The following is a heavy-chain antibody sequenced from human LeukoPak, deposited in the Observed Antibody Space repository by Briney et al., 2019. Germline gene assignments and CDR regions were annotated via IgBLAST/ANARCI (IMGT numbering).Heavy chain of an antibody. D-gene: IGHD6-13*01. CDR3: ARRVYYYGMDV. V-gene: IGHV4-59*01. CDR2: IYYSGST. J-gene: IGHJ6*02. CDR1: GGSISSYY. Sequence: SETLSLTCTVSGGSISSYYWSWIRQPPGKGLEGIGYIYYSGSTNYNPSLKSRVTISVDTSKNQFSLKLSSVTAADTAVYYCARRVYYYGMDVWGQGTTVTVSS.